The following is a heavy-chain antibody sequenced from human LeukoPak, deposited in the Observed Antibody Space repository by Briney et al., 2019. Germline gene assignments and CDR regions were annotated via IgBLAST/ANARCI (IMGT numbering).Heavy chain of an antibody. J-gene: IGHJ4*02. Sequence: SETLSLTCTVSGGSISSSSYYWGWIRQPPGKGLEWIGSIYYSGSTYYNPSLKSRVTISVDTSKNKFSLKLSSVTAADTDVYYCARLLVGATQIDYWGQGTLVTVSS. D-gene: IGHD1-26*01. CDR2: IYYSGST. CDR1: GGSISSSSYY. CDR3: ARLLVGATQIDY. V-gene: IGHV4-39*01.